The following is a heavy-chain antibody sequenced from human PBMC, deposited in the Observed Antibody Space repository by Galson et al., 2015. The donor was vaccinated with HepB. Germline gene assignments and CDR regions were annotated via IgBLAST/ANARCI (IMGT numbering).Heavy chain of an antibody. CDR3: ATSEHSSGTYDFDY. D-gene: IGHD3-10*01. J-gene: IGHJ4*02. CDR2: ISRSGGGT. Sequence: ALRLACATAGVTFRAYDVSWVRQAPGVGLEWVSTISRSGGGTHYAESVKGRFTISRDTSNSTLYLQMNSLRAEDTAIYYRATSEHSSGTYDFDYWGQGTLLTVSS. V-gene: IGHV3-23*01. CDR1: GVTFRAYD.